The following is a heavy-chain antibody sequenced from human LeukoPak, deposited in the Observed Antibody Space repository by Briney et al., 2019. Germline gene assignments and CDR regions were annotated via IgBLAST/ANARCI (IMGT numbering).Heavy chain of an antibody. D-gene: IGHD6-6*01. V-gene: IGHV3-7*03. Sequence: GGSLRLSCAVSGFTFNSYTMSWVRQAPGKGLEWVASINSDGSEGYYADVVKGRFTISRDNAKNSLYLQINSLRAEDTAVYYCARSSYSSSSSVWGQGTMVTVSS. CDR1: GFTFNSYT. CDR2: INSDGSEG. J-gene: IGHJ3*01. CDR3: ARSSYSSSSSV.